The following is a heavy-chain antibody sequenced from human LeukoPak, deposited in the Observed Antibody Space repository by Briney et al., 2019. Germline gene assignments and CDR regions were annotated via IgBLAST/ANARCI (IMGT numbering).Heavy chain of an antibody. Sequence: GGGLQSSFQGAGCGFTSYWIGWGRRMAGRGGEGRGIIYPGDSDSRYSPSFQGQVTIPADKSISTAYLQWSSLKASDTAMYYCARHMGTSSRVAPLKYWGQGTLVSVSS. V-gene: IGHV5-51*01. CDR3: ARHMGTSSRVAPLKY. CDR1: GCGFTSYW. J-gene: IGHJ4*02. CDR2: IYPGDSDS. D-gene: IGHD1-14*01.